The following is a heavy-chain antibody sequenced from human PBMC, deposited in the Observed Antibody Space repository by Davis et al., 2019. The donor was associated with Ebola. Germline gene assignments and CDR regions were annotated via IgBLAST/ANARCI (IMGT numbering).Heavy chain of an antibody. V-gene: IGHV3-73*01. CDR2: IRIKRNDYAT. CDR1: GFSFSASD. J-gene: IGHJ2*01. CDR3: TRVVQVANTGWYFDL. Sequence: GESLKISCAASGFSFSASDMHWVRQASGKGLEWVGRIRIKRNDYATAYVGSVKGRFTISRDDSKNTAYLQMDSLKTEDTALYYCTRVVQVANTGWYFDLWGRGTLVTVSS. D-gene: IGHD2-2*01.